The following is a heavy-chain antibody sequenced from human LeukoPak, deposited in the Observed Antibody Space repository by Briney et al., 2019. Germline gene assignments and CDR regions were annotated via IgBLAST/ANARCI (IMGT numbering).Heavy chain of an antibody. CDR1: GGSISSYY. J-gene: IGHJ4*02. CDR3: ARLYLPATRFDY. D-gene: IGHD5-24*01. CDR2: IYYSGST. V-gene: IGHV4-59*08. Sequence: SETLSLTCSASGGSISSYYWSWIRKPPGKGLEWIGYIYYSGSTNYNPSLKSRVTISVDTSKNQFSLKLTSVTAADTAVYYCARLYLPATRFDYWGQGTLVTVSS.